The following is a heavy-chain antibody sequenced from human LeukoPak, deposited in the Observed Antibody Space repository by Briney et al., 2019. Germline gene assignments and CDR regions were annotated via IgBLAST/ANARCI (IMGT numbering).Heavy chain of an antibody. Sequence: SETLSLTCAVSGGSISSGGYSWSWIRQPPGKGLEWIGYIYHSGSTYYNPSLKSRVTISVDRSKNQFSLKLDSVTAADTAVYYCARGGDPYFDYWGQGTLVTVSS. J-gene: IGHJ4*02. V-gene: IGHV4-30-2*01. CDR2: IYHSGST. CDR1: GGSISSGGYS. D-gene: IGHD2-21*02. CDR3: ARGGDPYFDY.